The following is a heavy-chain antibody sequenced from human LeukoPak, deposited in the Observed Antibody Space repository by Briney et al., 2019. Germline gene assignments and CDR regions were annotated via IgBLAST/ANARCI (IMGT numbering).Heavy chain of an antibody. V-gene: IGHV5-51*01. J-gene: IGHJ4*02. CDR2: IYPGDSDT. Sequence: GESLKISCKGSGYSFTSYWIGWVRQMPGKGLEWMGIIYPGDSDTRYSPSFQGQVTISADKSISTAYLQWSSLKASDTAMYYCARLEVVPAAILGFDCWGQGTLVTVSS. D-gene: IGHD2-2*01. CDR1: GYSFTSYW. CDR3: ARLEVVPAAILGFDC.